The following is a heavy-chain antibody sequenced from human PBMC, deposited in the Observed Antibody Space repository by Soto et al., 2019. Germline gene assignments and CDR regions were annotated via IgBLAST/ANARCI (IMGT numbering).Heavy chain of an antibody. CDR3: ATRGNSHAYFDF. CDR1: GYTFTSYW. CDR2: IYPGDSDT. Sequence: GESLKISCKGSGYTFTSYWIAWVRQMPGKGLEWVGLIYPGDSDTRYSPSFQGQVTISADKFISTAYLQWSSLKASDTAMYYCATRGNSHAYFDFWGQGTLVTVSS. J-gene: IGHJ4*02. D-gene: IGHD5-18*01. V-gene: IGHV5-51*01.